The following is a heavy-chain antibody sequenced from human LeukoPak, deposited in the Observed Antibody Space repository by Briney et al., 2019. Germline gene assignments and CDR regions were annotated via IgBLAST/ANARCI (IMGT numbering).Heavy chain of an antibody. CDR1: GGSISSGDYY. D-gene: IGHD5-12*01. J-gene: IGHJ4*02. CDR2: IYYSGST. V-gene: IGHV4-30-4*01. CDR3: ARGYSGYDFFDF. Sequence: SETLSLTCTVSGGSISSGDYYWSWIRQPPGKGLEWIGYIYYSGSTYYSPSLMSRVTISVDTSKNQFSLQLSSVTAADTAVYYCARGYSGYDFFDFWGQGTLVTVSS.